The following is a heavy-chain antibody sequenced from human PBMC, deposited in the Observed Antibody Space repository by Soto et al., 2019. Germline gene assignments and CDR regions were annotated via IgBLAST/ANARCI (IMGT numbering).Heavy chain of an antibody. Sequence: PSETLSLTCAVYGGSFSGYYWNWIRQPPGKGLEWIGEINHSGSTNYNPSLKSLVTISVDTSKNQFSLKLSSVTAADTAVYYCARGSASGYYWGQGSLVTVS. D-gene: IGHD2-15*01. CDR1: GGSFSGYY. CDR3: ARGSASGYY. J-gene: IGHJ4*02. CDR2: INHSGST. V-gene: IGHV4-34*01.